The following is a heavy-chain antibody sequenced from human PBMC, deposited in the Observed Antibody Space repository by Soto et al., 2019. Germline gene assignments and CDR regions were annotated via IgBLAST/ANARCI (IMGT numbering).Heavy chain of an antibody. CDR2: ISVYNGNT. V-gene: IGHV1-18*01. D-gene: IGHD3-22*01. CDR1: GYSFVTSG. J-gene: IGHJ4*02. Sequence: QVKLVQSGTEVKKPGASIKVSCRASGYSFVTSGMTWVRQAPGQGLEWMGWISVYNGNTNYDQKLQDRVTMTTDTSTNTAYLEVRNVRSLDTAVYYCARADQYYDASGYADWGQGTLVTVSS. CDR3: ARADQYYDASGYAD.